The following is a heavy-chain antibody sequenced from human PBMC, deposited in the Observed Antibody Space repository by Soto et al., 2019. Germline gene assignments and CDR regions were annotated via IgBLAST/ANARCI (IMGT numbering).Heavy chain of an antibody. V-gene: IGHV1-8*01. CDR2: MNPNSGNT. D-gene: IGHD4-17*01. CDR1: GYTFTSYD. Sequence: QVQLVQSGAEVKKPGASVKVSCKASGYTFTSYDINWVRQATGQGLEWMGWMNPNSGNTGYAQKFQGRVTMTRNTSISTAYMELSSLRSEDTAVYYCARTDYILESEYGDAFWFDPWGQGTLVTVSS. J-gene: IGHJ5*02. CDR3: ARTDYILESEYGDAFWFDP.